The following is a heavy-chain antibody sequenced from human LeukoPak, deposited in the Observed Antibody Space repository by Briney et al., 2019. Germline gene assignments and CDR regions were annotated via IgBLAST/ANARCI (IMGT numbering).Heavy chain of an antibody. CDR3: AKDYSHLWFGELSH. CDR2: IRYDGSNK. D-gene: IGHD3-10*01. Sequence: GGSLRLSCAASGFTFSSYGMHWVRQAPGKGLEWVAFIRYDGSNKYYADSVKGRFTISRDNSKNTLYLQMNSMRAEDTAVYYCAKDYSHLWFGELSHWGQGTLVTVSS. J-gene: IGHJ4*02. V-gene: IGHV3-30*02. CDR1: GFTFSSYG.